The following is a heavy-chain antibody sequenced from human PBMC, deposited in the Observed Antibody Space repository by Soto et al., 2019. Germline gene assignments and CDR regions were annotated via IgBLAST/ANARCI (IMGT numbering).Heavy chain of an antibody. J-gene: IGHJ5*02. CDR3: AGGRPGEKVNP. CDR2: IYDGGRT. D-gene: IGHD7-27*01. V-gene: IGHV4-30-4*01. CDR1: GGSISTVDYW. Sequence: QVQLQESGPGLVKPSQTLSLTCTVSGGSISTVDYWWSWIRQSPDMGLEWIGHIYDGGRTYNNPSLGGRVTRSVDTPRGQSPRRLSSASAADTAVYSGAGGRPGEKVNPGGQEPWSPSP.